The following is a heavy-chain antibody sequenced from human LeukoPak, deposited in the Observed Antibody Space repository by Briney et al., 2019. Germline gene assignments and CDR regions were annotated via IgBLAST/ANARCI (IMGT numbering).Heavy chain of an antibody. J-gene: IGHJ4*02. CDR1: GFTFSSYG. V-gene: IGHV3-30*18. Sequence: GGSLRLSCAASGFTFSSYGMHWVRQAPGKGLEWVAVISYDGSNKYYADSVKGRFTISRDNSKNTLYLRMNSLRAEDTAVYYCAKSYSGYDSDIDYWGQGTLVTVSS. CDR3: AKSYSGYDSDIDY. CDR2: ISYDGSNK. D-gene: IGHD5-12*01.